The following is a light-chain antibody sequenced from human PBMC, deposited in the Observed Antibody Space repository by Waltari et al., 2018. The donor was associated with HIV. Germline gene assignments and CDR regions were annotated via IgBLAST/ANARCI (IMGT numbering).Light chain of an antibody. CDR3: NSRDSSGNHLV. Sequence: SSELTQDPAVSVALGQTVRLTCQGDSLRSYYASWYQQKPGQAPVLVIYGKNNRPSGIPDRFSGSSSGNTASLTITGAQVEDEADYYCNSRDSSGNHLVFGGGTKLTVL. J-gene: IGLJ3*02. V-gene: IGLV3-19*01. CDR2: GKN. CDR1: SLRSYY.